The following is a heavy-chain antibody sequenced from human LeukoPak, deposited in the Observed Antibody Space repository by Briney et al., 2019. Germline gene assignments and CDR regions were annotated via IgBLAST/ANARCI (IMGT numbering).Heavy chain of an antibody. CDR1: GGSISSYY. CDR2: IYYSGST. CDR3: ARVRPFMITFGGVIVPPGYYFDY. J-gene: IGHJ4*02. Sequence: PSETLSLTCTVSGGSISSYYWSWIRQPPGKGLEWIGYIYYSGSTNYNPSLKSRVTISVDTSKNQFSLKLSSVTAADTAVYYCARVRPFMITFGGVIVPPGYYFDYWGQGTLVTVSS. V-gene: IGHV4-59*12. D-gene: IGHD3-16*02.